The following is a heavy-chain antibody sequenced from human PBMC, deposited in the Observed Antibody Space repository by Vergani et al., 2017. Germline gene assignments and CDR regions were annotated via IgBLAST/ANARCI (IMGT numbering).Heavy chain of an antibody. CDR2: IYYSGST. D-gene: IGHD2-15*01. CDR1: GGSISSYY. V-gene: IGHV4-59*01. CDR3: ARLEGYCSGGSCYSGWFDP. J-gene: IGHJ5*02. Sequence: QLQLQESGPGLVKPSETLSLTCTVSGGSISSYYWSWIRQPPGKGLEWIGYIYYSGSTNYNPSLKSRVTISVDTSKNQFSLKLSSVTAADTAVYYCARLEGYCSGGSCYSGWFDPWGQGTLVTVSS.